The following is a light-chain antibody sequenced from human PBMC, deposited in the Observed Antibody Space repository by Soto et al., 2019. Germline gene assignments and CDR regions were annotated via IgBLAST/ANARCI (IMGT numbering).Light chain of an antibody. CDR3: QKYGRSSFT. V-gene: IGKV3-20*01. CDR2: RTS. CDR1: QSVSTAY. J-gene: IGKJ4*01. Sequence: EIVLTQSPGLVSVSPGEEVTLSCRASQSVSTAYLAWYQQKPGQAPRLLIYRTSIRTIGIPQRFSGDGSGTDFSRTISRLEPEDFAVYYCQKYGRSSFTFGGGNKLEIK.